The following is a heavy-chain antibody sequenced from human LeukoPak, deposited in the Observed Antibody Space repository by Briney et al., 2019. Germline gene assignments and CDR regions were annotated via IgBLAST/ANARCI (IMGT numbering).Heavy chain of an antibody. D-gene: IGHD3-9*01. CDR2: VSYDGSDK. CDR1: GFTFSTYA. V-gene: IGHV3-30*18. Sequence: GGSLRLSCAASGFTFSTYAMNWVRQAPGKGLEWVAVVSYDGSDKYYADSVKGRFTISRDNSKNTLYLQMSSLRPEDTAVYYCAKVGGPEYFYSFYYLDVWGKGTTVTVSS. J-gene: IGHJ6*03. CDR3: AKVGGPEYFYSFYYLDV.